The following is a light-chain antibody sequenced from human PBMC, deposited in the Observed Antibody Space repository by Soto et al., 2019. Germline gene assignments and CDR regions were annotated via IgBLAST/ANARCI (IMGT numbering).Light chain of an antibody. CDR2: DVS. CDR3: SSYTSNTTLV. V-gene: IGLV2-14*01. Sequence: QSALTQPASVSESPGQSITISCTGTSSYIGDYNFVSWYQQHPGKAPQLMIYDVSYRPSGVSHRFSGSKSGNTASLTISWLQTEDEADYYCSSYTSNTTLVFGGGTKLTVL. CDR1: SSYIGDYNF. J-gene: IGLJ2*01.